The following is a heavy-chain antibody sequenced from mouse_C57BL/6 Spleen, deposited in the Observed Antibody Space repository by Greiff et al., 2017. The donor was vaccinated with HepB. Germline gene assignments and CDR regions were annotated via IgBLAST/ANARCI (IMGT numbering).Heavy chain of an antibody. Sequence: DVKLVESGGGLVQPGGSMKLSCAASGFTFSDAWMDWVRQSPEKGLEWVAEIRNKANNHATYYAESVKGRFTISRDDSKSSVYLQMTSLRAEDTGIYYCTLWDRLLYYFDYWGQGTTLTVSS. J-gene: IGHJ2*01. V-gene: IGHV6-6*01. CDR1: GFTFSDAW. D-gene: IGHD4-1*01. CDR3: TLWDRLLYYFDY. CDR2: IRNKANNHAT.